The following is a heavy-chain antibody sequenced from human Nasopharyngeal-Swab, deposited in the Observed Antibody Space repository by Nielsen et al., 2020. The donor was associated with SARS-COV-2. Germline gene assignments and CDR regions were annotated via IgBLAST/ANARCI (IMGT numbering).Heavy chain of an antibody. CDR1: GYTFTGYY. V-gene: IGHV1-8*02. Sequence: ASVKVSCKASGYTFTGYYMHWVRQAPGQGLEWMGWMNPNSGNTGYAQKFQGRVTMTRNTSISTAYMELSSLRSEDTAVYYCARHLLGYYDSSGFDPWGQGTLVTVSS. J-gene: IGHJ5*02. D-gene: IGHD3-22*01. CDR2: MNPNSGNT. CDR3: ARHLLGYYDSSGFDP.